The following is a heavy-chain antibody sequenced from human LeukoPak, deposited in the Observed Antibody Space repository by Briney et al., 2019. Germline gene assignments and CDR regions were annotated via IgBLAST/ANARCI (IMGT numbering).Heavy chain of an antibody. V-gene: IGHV3-30*04. CDR1: GFTFSSYA. CDR2: ISYDGSNK. Sequence: GGSLRLSCAASGFTFSSYAMHWVRQAPGKGLEWVAVISYDGSNKYYADSVKGRFTISRDNSKNTLYLQMNSLRAEDTAVCYCARVSGQWLKAFDYWGQGTLVTVSS. CDR3: ARVSGQWLKAFDY. J-gene: IGHJ4*02. D-gene: IGHD6-19*01.